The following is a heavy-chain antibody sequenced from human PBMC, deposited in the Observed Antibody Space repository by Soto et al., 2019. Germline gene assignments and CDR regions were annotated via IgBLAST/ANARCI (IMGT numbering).Heavy chain of an antibody. V-gene: IGHV4-31*03. D-gene: IGHD3-10*01. CDR2: IYHSGST. J-gene: IGHJ6*02. CDR3: ARARMVRGVIYYYGMDV. Sequence: QVQLQESGPGLVKSSQTLSLTCTVSGGSISSGGNYWSWIRQHPGKGLEWIGYIYHSGSTYYNPSLNSRVTISVDTSKNQFSLKLNSVTAADTAVYYWARARMVRGVIYYYGMDVWGQGTTVTVSS. CDR1: GGSISSGGNY.